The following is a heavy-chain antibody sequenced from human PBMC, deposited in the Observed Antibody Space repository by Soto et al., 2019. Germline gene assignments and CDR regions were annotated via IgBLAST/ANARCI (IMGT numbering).Heavy chain of an antibody. J-gene: IGHJ6*02. CDR3: ACHFPSVMDV. V-gene: IGHV1-69*12. D-gene: IGHD3-3*02. Sequence: QVQLVQSGAEVKKPGSSVKVSCKASGGTFSSYAISWVRQAPGQGLEWMGGIIPLFGTANYAQKFQGRVTITADEATCTAYMELSSLRSEATAVYYCACHFPSVMDVWCQGTTVTVSS. CDR2: IIPLFGTA. CDR1: GGTFSSYA.